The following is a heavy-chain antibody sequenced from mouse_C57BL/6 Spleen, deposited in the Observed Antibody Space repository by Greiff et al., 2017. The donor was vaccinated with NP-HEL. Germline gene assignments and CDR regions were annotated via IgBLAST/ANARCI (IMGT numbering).Heavy chain of an antibody. V-gene: IGHV5-4*01. Sequence: EVKVVESGGGLVKPGGSLKLSCAASGFTFSSYAMSWVRQTPEKRLEWVATISDGGSYTYYPDNVKGRFTISRDNAKNNLYLQMSHLKSEDTAMYYCARDVSYGSSYPDYWGQGTTLTVSS. CDR2: ISDGGSYT. D-gene: IGHD1-1*01. CDR1: GFTFSSYA. J-gene: IGHJ2*01. CDR3: ARDVSYGSSYPDY.